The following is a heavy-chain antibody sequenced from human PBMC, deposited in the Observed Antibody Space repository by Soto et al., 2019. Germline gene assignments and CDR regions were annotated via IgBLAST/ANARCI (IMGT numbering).Heavy chain of an antibody. CDR3: AREGRYYGSGSYNWFDP. CDR2: IYYSGST. Sequence: SETLSLTCTVSGGSISSYYWSWIRQPPGKGLEWIGYIYYSGSTNYNPSLKSRVTISVDTSKNQFSLKLSSVTAADTAVYYCAREGRYYGSGSYNWFDPWGQGTLVTVSS. J-gene: IGHJ5*02. CDR1: GGSISSYY. D-gene: IGHD3-10*01. V-gene: IGHV4-59*01.